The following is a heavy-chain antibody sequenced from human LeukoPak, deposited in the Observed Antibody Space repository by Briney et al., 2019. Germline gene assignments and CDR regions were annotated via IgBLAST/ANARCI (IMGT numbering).Heavy chain of an antibody. Sequence: PGGSLRLSCAASGFTVSSNYMSWVRQAPGKGLEWVSVIYSGGSTYYADSVKGRFTISRDNSKNTLYLQMNSLRAEDTAVYYCAKETRPYGTRGRYFDYWGQGTLVTVSS. V-gene: IGHV3-53*05. CDR2: IYSGGST. J-gene: IGHJ4*02. D-gene: IGHD2-8*02. CDR3: AKETRPYGTRGRYFDY. CDR1: GFTVSSNY.